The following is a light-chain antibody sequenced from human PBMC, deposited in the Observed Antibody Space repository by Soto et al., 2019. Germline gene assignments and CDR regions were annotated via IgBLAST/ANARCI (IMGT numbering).Light chain of an antibody. Sequence: DFQMTQSPSSLSASVGDRVTITCRASQSISNYLNWYQQKPGKAPKLLIQAASSLQSGVPSRFRGSGSGTDFTLTISSLQPEDFATYYCQQSYSTPIVTFCPGTKVDIK. CDR2: AAS. CDR3: QQSYSTPIVT. V-gene: IGKV1-39*01. J-gene: IGKJ3*01. CDR1: QSISNY.